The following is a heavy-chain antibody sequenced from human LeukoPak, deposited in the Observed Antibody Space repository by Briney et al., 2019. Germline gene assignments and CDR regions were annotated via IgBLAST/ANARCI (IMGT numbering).Heavy chain of an antibody. V-gene: IGHV1-69*05. J-gene: IGHJ4*02. CDR3: ARGPYDSSGYPTAFDY. CDR2: IIPIFGTA. Sequence: ASAKVSCKASGGTFSSYAISWVRQAPGQGLEWMGRIIPIFGTANYAQKFQGRVTITTDESTSTAYMGLSSLRSEDTAVYYCARGPYDSSGYPTAFDYWGQGTLVTVS. D-gene: IGHD3-22*01. CDR1: GGTFSSYA.